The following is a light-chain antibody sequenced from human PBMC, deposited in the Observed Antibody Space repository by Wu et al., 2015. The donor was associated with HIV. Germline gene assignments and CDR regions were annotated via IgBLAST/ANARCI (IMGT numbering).Light chain of an antibody. J-gene: IGKJ1*01. V-gene: IGKV1-5*03. CDR1: QSIYNW. CDR2: KAS. Sequence: DIQMTQSPSTLSASVGDRVTITCRASQSIYNWLAWYQQKPGKAPKLLIYKASSLESGVPSRFSGSGSGTEFTLTISSLQPDDFATYYCQQYNSYSTFGQGTKVEIK. CDR3: QQYNSYST.